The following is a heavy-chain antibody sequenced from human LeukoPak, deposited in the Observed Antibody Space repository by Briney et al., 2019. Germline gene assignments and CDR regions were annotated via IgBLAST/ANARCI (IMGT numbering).Heavy chain of an antibody. J-gene: IGHJ6*03. Sequence: GGSLRLSCAASGFTVSSNYMSWVRQAPGKGLEWVSVIYSGGSTYYADSVKGRFTISRDNSKNTLYLQMNSLRAEDTAVYYCARDTREYSSSWFPGGYYYYYMDVWAKGPRSPSP. D-gene: IGHD6-13*01. V-gene: IGHV3-66*02. CDR2: IYSGGST. CDR1: GFTVSSNY. CDR3: ARDTREYSSSWFPGGYYYYYMDV.